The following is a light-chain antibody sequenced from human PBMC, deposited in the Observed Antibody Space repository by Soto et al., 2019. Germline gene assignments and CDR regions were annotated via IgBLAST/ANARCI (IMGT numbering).Light chain of an antibody. V-gene: IGKV1-39*01. CDR2: GTS. CDR3: QQGYKTPYT. Sequence: DIQMTLSPSSLSASVEDIVTITCRASQIIGSDLNWYQQKPGKAPKLLVYGTSSLQSGVPSRFSGRGSGTNFTLTINSLQPDDFAVYYCQQGYKTPYTFGRGTK. J-gene: IGKJ2*01. CDR1: QIIGSD.